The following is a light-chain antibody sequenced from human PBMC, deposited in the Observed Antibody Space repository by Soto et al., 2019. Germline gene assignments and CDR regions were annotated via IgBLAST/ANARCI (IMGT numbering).Light chain of an antibody. CDR2: DAS. CDR3: QQRSNWPRIFT. V-gene: IGKV3-11*01. J-gene: IGKJ3*01. CDR1: QSVSSY. Sequence: EIVLTQSPATLSLSPGERATLSCRASQSVSSYLAWYQQKPGQAPRLFIYDASNRATGIPARFSGSGSGTDFTLTISSLEPEDFAVYHCQQRSNWPRIFTFGPGTQVDIK.